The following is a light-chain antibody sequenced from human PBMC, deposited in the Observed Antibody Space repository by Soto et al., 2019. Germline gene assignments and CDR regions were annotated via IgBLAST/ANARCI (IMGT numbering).Light chain of an antibody. CDR3: QQYNNWPRRLT. V-gene: IGKV3-15*01. CDR2: GAS. Sequence: EIVMTQSPATLSVSPGERATLSCRASQSVSSNLDWYQQKPGQAPRLLIYGASTRATGIPARFSGSGSGTEFPLTISSLQSEDFAVYYCQQYNNWPRRLTFGGGTKVEIK. J-gene: IGKJ4*01. CDR1: QSVSSN.